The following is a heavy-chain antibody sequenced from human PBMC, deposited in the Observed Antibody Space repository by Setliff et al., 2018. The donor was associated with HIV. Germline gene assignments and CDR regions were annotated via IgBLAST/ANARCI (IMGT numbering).Heavy chain of an antibody. CDR1: GRSLSGYY. Sequence: PSETLSLTCAVYGRSLSGYYWRWIRQPPGKGLEWIGEINQSGSTNYNPSLKSRVTISVDTSKNQFSLKLSSVTAADTAVYYCARGVNPTYYDFWSGNYMRKYYYYYMDVWGKGTTVTVSS. V-gene: IGHV4-34*01. CDR3: ARGVNPTYYDFWSGNYMRKYYYYYMDV. D-gene: IGHD3-3*01. J-gene: IGHJ6*03. CDR2: INQSGST.